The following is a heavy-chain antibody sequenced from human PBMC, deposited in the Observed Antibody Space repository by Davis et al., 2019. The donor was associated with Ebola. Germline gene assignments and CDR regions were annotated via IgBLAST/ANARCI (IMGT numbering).Heavy chain of an antibody. D-gene: IGHD5-18*01. CDR1: GYTFTSYA. V-gene: IGHV1-3*01. CDR3: ARGGGYSYRRRYYFDY. Sequence: ASVKVSCKASGYTFTSYAMHWVRQAPGQRLEWMGWINAGNGNTKYSQKFQGRVTITRDTSASTAYMELSSLRSEDTAVYYCARGGGYSYRRRYYFDYWGQGTLVTVSS. CDR2: INAGNGNT. J-gene: IGHJ4*02.